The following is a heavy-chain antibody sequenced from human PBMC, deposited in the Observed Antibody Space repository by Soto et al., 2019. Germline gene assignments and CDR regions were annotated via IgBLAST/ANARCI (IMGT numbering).Heavy chain of an antibody. J-gene: IGHJ5*02. CDR2: INPDNGNT. CDR3: ARGIATGQLDP. Sequence: QVQIVQSGAEVKKPGASVKISCKASGYTFTRYTMNWVRQAPGQRLEWMGWINPDNGNTKSSQKFQDRVIITRDTSASTDYMDLSSLRSEDTAVYYCARGIATGQLDPWGQGTLVTVSS. CDR1: GYTFTRYT. D-gene: IGHD2-15*01. V-gene: IGHV1-3*01.